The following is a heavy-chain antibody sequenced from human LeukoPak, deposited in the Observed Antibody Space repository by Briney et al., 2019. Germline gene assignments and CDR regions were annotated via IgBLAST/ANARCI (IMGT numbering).Heavy chain of an antibody. CDR2: ISGSGGST. J-gene: IGHJ4*02. CDR3: AKVVVVTNNFDY. D-gene: IGHD2-21*01. V-gene: IGHV3-23*01. Sequence: GGSLRLSCAASGFTFSSYAMSWVRQAPGKGLEWVSAISGSGGSTYYADSVKGRFTISRDNSKNTLYLQMNSLTAEDTAVYYCAKVVVVTNNFDYWGQGTLVTVSS. CDR1: GFTFSSYA.